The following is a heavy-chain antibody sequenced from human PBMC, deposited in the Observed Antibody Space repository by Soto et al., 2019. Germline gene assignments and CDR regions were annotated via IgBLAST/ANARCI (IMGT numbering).Heavy chain of an antibody. V-gene: IGHV1-69*13. CDR3: ARSPSSPYYDFWSGYSTPFDY. CDR2: IIPIFGTA. D-gene: IGHD3-3*01. CDR1: GGTFSSYA. J-gene: IGHJ4*02. Sequence: SVKVSCKASGGTFSSYAISWVRQAPGQGLEWMGGIIPIFGTANYAQKFQGRVTITADESTSTAYMELSSLRSEDTAVYYCARSPSSPYYDFWSGYSTPFDYWGQGTLVTVSS.